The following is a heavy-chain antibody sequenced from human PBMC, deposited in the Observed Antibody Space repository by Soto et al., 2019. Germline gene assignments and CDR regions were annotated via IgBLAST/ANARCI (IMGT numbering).Heavy chain of an antibody. J-gene: IGHJ5*02. D-gene: IGHD3-22*01. V-gene: IGHV1-18*01. CDR1: GYTFTSYG. CDR2: ISAYNGNT. CDR3: ARVVYYDSSGYPWFDP. Sequence: ASVKVSCKASGYTFTSYGISWVRQAPGQGLEWMGWISAYNGNTNYAQKPQGRVTMTTDTSTSTAYMELRSLRSDDTAVYYCARVVYYDSSGYPWFDPWGQGTLVTVSS.